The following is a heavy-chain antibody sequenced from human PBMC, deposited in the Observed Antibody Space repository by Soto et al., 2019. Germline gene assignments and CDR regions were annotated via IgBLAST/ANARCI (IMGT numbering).Heavy chain of an antibody. J-gene: IGHJ5*02. Sequence: SETLSLTCTVSGGSISSYYWSWIRQPPGKGLEWIGYIYYSGSTNYNPSLKSRVTISVDTSKNQFSLKLSSVTAADTAVYYCARSFTLQQLVSFHWFDPWGQGTLVTVSS. CDR3: ARSFTLQQLVSFHWFDP. CDR2: IYYSGST. CDR1: GGSISSYY. D-gene: IGHD6-13*01. V-gene: IGHV4-59*01.